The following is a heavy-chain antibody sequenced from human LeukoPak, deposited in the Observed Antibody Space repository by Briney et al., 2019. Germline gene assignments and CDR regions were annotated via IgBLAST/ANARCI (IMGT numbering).Heavy chain of an antibody. V-gene: IGHV4-59*01. Sequence: PSETLSLTCTVSGGSISSYYWSWIRQPPGKGLEWLGYIYYSGSTNYNPSLKSRVTISVDTSKNQFSLKLSSVTAADTAVYYCARAHDYGDYYFDYWGQGTLVTVSS. CDR1: GGSISSYY. CDR3: ARAHDYGDYYFDY. D-gene: IGHD4-17*01. J-gene: IGHJ4*02. CDR2: IYYSGST.